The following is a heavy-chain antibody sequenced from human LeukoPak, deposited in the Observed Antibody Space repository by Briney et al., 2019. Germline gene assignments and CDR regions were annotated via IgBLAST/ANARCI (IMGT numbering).Heavy chain of an antibody. J-gene: IGHJ4*02. CDR3: ARGHDYGGPDY. V-gene: IGHV4-61*02. Sequence: SETLSLTCTVSGGSISSGSYYWSWIRQPAGKGLEWIGRIYTSGSTNYNPSLKSRVTISVDTSKNQFSLKLSSVTAADTAVYYCARGHDYGGPDYWGQGTLVTVSS. CDR2: IYTSGST. D-gene: IGHD4/OR15-4a*01. CDR1: GGSISSGSYY.